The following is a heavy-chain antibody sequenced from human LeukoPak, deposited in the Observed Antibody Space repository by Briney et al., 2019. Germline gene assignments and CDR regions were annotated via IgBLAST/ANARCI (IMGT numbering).Heavy chain of an antibody. CDR2: ISSSSSTI. J-gene: IGHJ4*02. CDR3: ARTDSGSYS. CDR1: GFTFSTSS. D-gene: IGHD1-26*01. Sequence: GGSLRLSCAASGFTFSTSSMNWVRQAPGKGLEWVSYISSSSSTISYTDSVKGRFTISRDNAKNSLYLQMNSLRAEDTAVYYCARTDSGSYSWGQGTLVTVSS. V-gene: IGHV3-48*01.